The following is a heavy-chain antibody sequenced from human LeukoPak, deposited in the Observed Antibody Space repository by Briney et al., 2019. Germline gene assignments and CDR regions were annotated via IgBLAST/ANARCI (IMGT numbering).Heavy chain of an antibody. Sequence: SVKVSCKASGGTFSSYAISWVRQAPGQGLEWMGGIIPIFGTANYAQKFQGRVTITTDESTSTAYMELSSLRAEDTAVYYCARDWDYGGNSGNYWGQGTLVTVSS. V-gene: IGHV1-69*05. CDR3: ARDWDYGGNSGNY. CDR1: GGTFSSYA. CDR2: IIPIFGTA. J-gene: IGHJ4*02. D-gene: IGHD4-23*01.